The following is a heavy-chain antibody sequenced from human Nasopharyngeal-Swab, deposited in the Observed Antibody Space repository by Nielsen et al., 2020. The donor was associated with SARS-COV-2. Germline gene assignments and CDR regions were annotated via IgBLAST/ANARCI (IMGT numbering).Heavy chain of an antibody. D-gene: IGHD2-15*01. V-gene: IGHV3-74*01. CDR3: ARDVGGRDNY. CDR2: IDTDGAIT. Sequence: GESLKISCAASGFSFRTYWMHWVRQSPGKGLLLVSRIDTDGAITNYADSVKGRFTISRDNAKNTLYLQMNSLRADDTAVYYCARDVGGRDNYWGQGALVTVSS. J-gene: IGHJ4*02. CDR1: GFSFRTYW.